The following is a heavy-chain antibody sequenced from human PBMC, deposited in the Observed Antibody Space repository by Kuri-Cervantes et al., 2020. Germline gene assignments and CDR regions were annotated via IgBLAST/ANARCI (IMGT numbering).Heavy chain of an antibody. CDR2: IRNKANNYAT. CDR3: ARDPKAPPNYGDYINDNWYFDL. V-gene: IGHV3-73*01. D-gene: IGHD4-17*01. CDR1: GFTFSGSA. J-gene: IGHJ2*01. Sequence: GGSLRLSCAASGFTFSGSAIHWVRQASGKGLEWVGRIRNKANNYATTYAASVKGRFTISRDDSKSTAYLQMSSLKTEDTAVYYCARDPKAPPNYGDYINDNWYFDLWGRGTLVTVSS.